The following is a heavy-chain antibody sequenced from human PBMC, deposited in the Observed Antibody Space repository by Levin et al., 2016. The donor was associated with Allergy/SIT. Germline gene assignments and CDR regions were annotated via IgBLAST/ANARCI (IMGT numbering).Heavy chain of an antibody. D-gene: IGHD3-9*01. CDR1: GFTSVAMA. CDR3: ASEFGIYDILTGYYPIPSWEDPHDY. V-gene: IGHV3-30*03. Sequence: GGSLRLSCAASGFTSVAMACTGSARLQARGWSGWQLYHMMEVINTSADSVKGRFTISRDNSKNTLYLQMNSLRAEDTAVYYCASEFGIYDILTGYYPIPSWEDPHDYWGQGTLVTVSS. CDR2: YHMMEVI. J-gene: IGHJ4*02.